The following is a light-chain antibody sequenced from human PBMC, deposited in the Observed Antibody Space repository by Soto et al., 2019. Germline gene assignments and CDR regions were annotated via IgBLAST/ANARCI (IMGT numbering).Light chain of an antibody. CDR3: QQYGSSLWT. V-gene: IGKV3-20*01. J-gene: IGKJ1*01. Sequence: DMVLTQSPATLSLSPGERATLSCRASQSVSSYLAWYQQKPGQAPRLLIYDASNRATGIPARFSGSGSGTDFTLTISRLEPEDFAVYYCQQYGSSLWTFGQGTKVDIK. CDR2: DAS. CDR1: QSVSSY.